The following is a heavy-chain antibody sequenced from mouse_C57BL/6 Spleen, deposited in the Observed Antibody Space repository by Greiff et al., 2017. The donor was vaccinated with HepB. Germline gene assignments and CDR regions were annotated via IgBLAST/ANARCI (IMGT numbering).Heavy chain of an antibody. CDR2: ISSGGDSI. CDR1: GFTFSSYA. D-gene: IGHD2-4*01. J-gene: IGHJ3*01. Sequence: EVKLVESGEGLVKPGGSLKLSCAASGFTFSSYAMSWVRQTPEKRLEWVAYISSGGDSIYYADTVKGRFTISRNKARNTLYLQMSRLKSEDTAMYDCTREGYYDSFAYWGQGTLVTVSA. CDR3: TREGYYDSFAY. V-gene: IGHV5-9-1*02.